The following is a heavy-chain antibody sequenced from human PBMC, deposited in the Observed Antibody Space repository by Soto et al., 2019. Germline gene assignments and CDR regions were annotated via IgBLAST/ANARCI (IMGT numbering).Heavy chain of an antibody. Sequence: GGSLRLSCAASGFTFDDYAMHWVRQAPGKGLEWVSGISWNSGSIGYADSVKGRFTISRGNAKNSLYLQMNSLRAEDTALYYCAKDYGYSSSWQIFDYWGQGTLVTVSS. J-gene: IGHJ4*02. CDR2: ISWNSGSI. D-gene: IGHD6-13*01. CDR3: AKDYGYSSSWQIFDY. V-gene: IGHV3-9*01. CDR1: GFTFDDYA.